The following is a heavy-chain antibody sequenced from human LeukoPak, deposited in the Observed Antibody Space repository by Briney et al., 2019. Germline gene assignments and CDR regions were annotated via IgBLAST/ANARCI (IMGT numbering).Heavy chain of an antibody. V-gene: IGHV1-69*05. Sequence: ASVKVSCKASGGTFISYAISWVRQAPGQGREWMGRIIPIFGTANYAQKFQGRVTITTDESTSTAYMELSSLRSEDTAVYYCARSSLGDAFDIWGQGTMVTVSS. J-gene: IGHJ3*02. CDR1: GGTFISYA. CDR2: IIPIFGTA. CDR3: ARSSLGDAFDI. D-gene: IGHD7-27*01.